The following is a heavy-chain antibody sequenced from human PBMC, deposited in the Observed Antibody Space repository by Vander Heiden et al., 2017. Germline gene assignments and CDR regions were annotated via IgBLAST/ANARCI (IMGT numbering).Heavy chain of an antibody. V-gene: IGHV3-9*01. Sequence: EVQLVESGGGLVQPVRSLRLSCAASGFTFDDYAMHWVRQAPGKGLEWGSGISWNSGSIAYADSGKCRFTISRDNAKNSLYLQMNTLRAEDTAFYYCASPRFLLDSRGYSNYWGQGSLVNDSS. CDR3: ASPRFLLDSRGYSNY. CDR1: GFTFDDYA. J-gene: IGHJ4*02. D-gene: IGHD3-22*01. CDR2: ISWNSGSI.